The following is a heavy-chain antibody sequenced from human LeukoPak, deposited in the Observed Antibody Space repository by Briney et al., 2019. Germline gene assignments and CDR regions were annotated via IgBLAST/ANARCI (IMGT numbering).Heavy chain of an antibody. CDR1: GFTFSGYA. J-gene: IGHJ4*02. Sequence: PGGSLRLSCAASGFTFSGYAMSWGPQAPGKGLEWVSAISGSGGRTYYADSVKGRFTISRDNSKNTLYLQMNSLRGEDMAVYYCASLMGYCSSTSCQNFDYGGQGTLVTVSS. D-gene: IGHD2-2*01. CDR2: ISGSGGRT. CDR3: ASLMGYCSSTSCQNFDY. V-gene: IGHV3-23*01.